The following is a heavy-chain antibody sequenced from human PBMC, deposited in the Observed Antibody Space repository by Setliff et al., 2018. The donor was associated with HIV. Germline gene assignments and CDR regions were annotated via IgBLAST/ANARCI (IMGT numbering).Heavy chain of an antibody. V-gene: IGHV1-46*01. CDR2: INPSGGST. J-gene: IGHJ4*02. CDR1: GYTFTRYF. CDR3: ARGWEGGMDY. Sequence: GASVKVSCKASGYTFTRYFMHCVRQAPGHGLEWLGMINPSGGSTWYAQKFQGRVTMTGDTSTNTLYMELSILRSEDTAVYYCARGWEGGMDYWGQGTLVTVSS. D-gene: IGHD1-26*01.